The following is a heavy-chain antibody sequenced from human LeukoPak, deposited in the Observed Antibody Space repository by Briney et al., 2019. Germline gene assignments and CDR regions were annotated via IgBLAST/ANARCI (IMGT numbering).Heavy chain of an antibody. V-gene: IGHV4-59*01. CDR2: IYYSGST. CDR3: ARVAYCGGDCYSRFDP. J-gene: IGHJ5*02. Sequence: SETLSLTCTVSGGSITSYYWNWIRQPPGKGLEWIGYIYYSGSTNYNPSLKSRVIISVDTSKNQFSLKLSSVTAADTAVYYCARVAYCGGDCYSRFDPWGQGTLVTVSS. D-gene: IGHD2-21*02. CDR1: GGSITSYY.